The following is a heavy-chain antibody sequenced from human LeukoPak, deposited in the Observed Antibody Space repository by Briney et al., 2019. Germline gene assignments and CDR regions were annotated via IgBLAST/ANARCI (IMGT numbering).Heavy chain of an antibody. CDR3: TRVRVATLNF. CDR1: GFTLSGYW. J-gene: IGHJ4*02. D-gene: IGHD5-24*01. V-gene: IGHV3-74*01. Sequence: PGGSLRLSCAASGFTLSGYWMHWVRQAPGEGLVWVSRIDPDGTTTNYADSVKGRFTTSRDNAKNTLYLQMNSLRAEDTALYYCTRVRVATLNFWGQGILVTVSS. CDR2: IDPDGTTT.